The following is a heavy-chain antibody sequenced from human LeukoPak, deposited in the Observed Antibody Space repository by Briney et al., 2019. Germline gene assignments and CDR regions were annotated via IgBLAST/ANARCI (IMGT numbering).Heavy chain of an antibody. Sequence: GGSLRLSCAASGFTFSSYAMHWVRQAPGKGLEWVAVISYDGSNKCYADSVKGRFTISKDNSRNTLNLQMDSLRAEDTAVYYCARWGSGGLTLDYWGQGTLVTVSS. CDR3: ARWGSGGLTLDY. CDR2: ISYDGSNK. CDR1: GFTFSSYA. J-gene: IGHJ4*02. D-gene: IGHD3-10*01. V-gene: IGHV3-30*04.